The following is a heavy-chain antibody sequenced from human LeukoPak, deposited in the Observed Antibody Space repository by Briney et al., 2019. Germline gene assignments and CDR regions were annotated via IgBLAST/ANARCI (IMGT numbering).Heavy chain of an antibody. Sequence: SETLSLTCTVSGGSISSYYWTWIRQPPGKGLEWIGYIYYSGSTKYNPSLKSRVTISVDKSKNQFSLKVSSVTAADTAVYYCARPSGNYYYYCMDVWGQATTATVSS. J-gene: IGHJ6*02. V-gene: IGHV4-59*01. D-gene: IGHD1-14*01. CDR3: ARPSGNYYYYCMDV. CDR2: IYYSGST. CDR1: GGSISSYY.